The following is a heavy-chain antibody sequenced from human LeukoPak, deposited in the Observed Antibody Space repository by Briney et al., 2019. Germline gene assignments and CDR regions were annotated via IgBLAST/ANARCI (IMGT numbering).Heavy chain of an antibody. CDR1: GFTLSSYA. D-gene: IGHD5-18*01. Sequence: GKSLRLSCAASGFTLSSYAVHWVRQAPGEGLEWLAVVSIDGNTKFYADSVKGRFTISRDNFENTVSLQVNSLRAADTAVYYCARKVYSYGLGAFDYWGQGTLVTASS. J-gene: IGHJ4*02. CDR3: ARKVYSYGLGAFDY. CDR2: VSIDGNTK. V-gene: IGHV3-30*04.